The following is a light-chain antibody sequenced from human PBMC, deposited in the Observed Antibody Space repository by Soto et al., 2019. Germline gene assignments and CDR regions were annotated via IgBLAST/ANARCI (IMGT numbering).Light chain of an antibody. CDR2: GAS. CDR3: QQYNSWLWT. Sequence: EIVVTQSPARLSVSPLEGSTLSCRASQSVSSKLAWYQQKPGQAPRLLIYGASTRATGIPARFSGSGSGTEFTLIISSLQSEDSAVYYCQQYNSWLWTFGQGTKVDIK. CDR1: QSVSSK. V-gene: IGKV3-15*01. J-gene: IGKJ1*01.